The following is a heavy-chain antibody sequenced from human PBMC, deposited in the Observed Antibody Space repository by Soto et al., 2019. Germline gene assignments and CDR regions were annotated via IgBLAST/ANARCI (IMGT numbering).Heavy chain of an antibody. D-gene: IGHD1-1*01. CDR3: AKAGTHSYFDC. Sequence: EVQLLESGGGLVQPGGSLRLSCVASGFTFSSYAMTWVRQAPGKGLEWVSSISISADNTYYADSVKGRFTISRDNSKNTFYLQMSSLRADDTAEYYCAKAGTHSYFDCWGQGTLVTVPS. CDR1: GFTFSSYA. CDR2: ISISADNT. V-gene: IGHV3-23*01. J-gene: IGHJ4*02.